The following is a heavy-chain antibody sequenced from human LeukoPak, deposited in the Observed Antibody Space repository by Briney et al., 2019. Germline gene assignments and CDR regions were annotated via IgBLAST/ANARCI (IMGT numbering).Heavy chain of an antibody. CDR2: ISSEGSER. CDR3: AKDKGREGDY. CDR1: GFSFSRYA. J-gene: IGHJ4*02. Sequence: PGRSLRLSCAASGFSFSRYAMHWVRKAPGKGLEWVAVISSEGSERLYADSVKGRFTISRDNSKNTVNLQMNSLRLDDTAVYYCAKDKGREGDYWGQGTLVAVSS. V-gene: IGHV3-30*18.